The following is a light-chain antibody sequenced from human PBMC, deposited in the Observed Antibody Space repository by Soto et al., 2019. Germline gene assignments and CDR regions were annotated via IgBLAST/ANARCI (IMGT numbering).Light chain of an antibody. CDR3: QQRSNWPPIT. CDR2: DAS. CDR1: QSVSSY. V-gene: IGKV3-11*01. J-gene: IGKJ5*01. Sequence: EIVLTQSPATLSLSPGERATLSCMASQSVSSYLAWYQQKPGQAPRRLIYDASNRATGIPARFSGSGSGTDFTLTISSLEPEDFAVYYCQQRSNWPPITFGQGTRLEIK.